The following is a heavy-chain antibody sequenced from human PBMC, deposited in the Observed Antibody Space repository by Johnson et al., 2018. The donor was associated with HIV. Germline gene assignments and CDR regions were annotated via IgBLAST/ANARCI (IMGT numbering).Heavy chain of an antibody. CDR1: GFTLSSYW. CDR3: AKDRGLLAARLGAFDI. J-gene: IGHJ3*02. CDR2: INSDGSST. V-gene: IGHV3-74*01. D-gene: IGHD6-13*01. Sequence: VQLVESGGGLVQPGGSLRLSCAASGFTLSSYWMHWVRHAPGKGLVWVSRINSDGSSTRYADSVKGRFTISRDNAKNSLYLQMNSLRAEDTALYYCAKDRGLLAARLGAFDIWGQGTMVTVSS.